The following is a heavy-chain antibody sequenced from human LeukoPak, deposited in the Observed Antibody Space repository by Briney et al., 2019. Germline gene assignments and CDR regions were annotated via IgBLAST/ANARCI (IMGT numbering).Heavy chain of an antibody. D-gene: IGHD3-10*01. J-gene: IGHJ3*02. V-gene: IGHV5-51*01. Sequence: GESLKISCQGSGYSFATYWIGWVRQMPGKGLEWMGIIYPRDSDTRYSPSFQGQVTISADMSISTAYLQWSSLKASDTAIYYCARRGYSDSGSYYALDIWGQGTMVTVSS. CDR3: ARRGYSDSGSYYALDI. CDR1: GYSFATYW. CDR2: IYPRDSDT.